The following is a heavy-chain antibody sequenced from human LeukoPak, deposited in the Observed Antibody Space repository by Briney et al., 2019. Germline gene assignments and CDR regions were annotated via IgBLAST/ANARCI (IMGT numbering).Heavy chain of an antibody. CDR3: ARLGPAAGTSFDY. Sequence: SETLSLTCTLSGGSIGSYYWSWIRQPPGKGLEWIGYISYSGSTNYNPSLKSRVTISVDTSKNQFSLKLSSVTAADTAVYYCARLGPAAGTSFDYWGQGTLVTVSS. V-gene: IGHV4-59*08. CDR1: GGSIGSYY. J-gene: IGHJ4*02. CDR2: ISYSGST. D-gene: IGHD6-13*01.